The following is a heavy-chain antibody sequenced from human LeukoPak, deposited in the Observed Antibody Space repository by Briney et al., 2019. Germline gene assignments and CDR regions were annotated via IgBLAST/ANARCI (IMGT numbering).Heavy chain of an antibody. CDR3: AKDHANTPVVTN. J-gene: IGHJ4*02. Sequence: PGGSLRLSCAASGFTFSNYAMNWVRQAPGKGLEWVSGISGSGESTNYADSVKGRFTISRDNSRNTLYLQMNSLRAEDTAIYYCAKDHANTPVVTNWGQGILVSVSS. CDR2: ISGSGEST. V-gene: IGHV3-23*01. D-gene: IGHD2-21*02. CDR1: GFTFSNYA.